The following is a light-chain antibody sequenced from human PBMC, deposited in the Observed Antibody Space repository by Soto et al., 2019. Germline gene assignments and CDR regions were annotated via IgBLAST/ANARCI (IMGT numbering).Light chain of an antibody. Sequence: QSVLTQPPSAYESPGQSVTISCNETSSDVGGYNYVSWYQQHPGKAPKLMIYEVSKRPSGVPDRFSGSKSGNTASLTVSGLQAEDEADYYCSSYAGSNVYVFGTGTKVTVL. CDR2: EVS. J-gene: IGLJ1*01. CDR1: SSDVGGYNY. V-gene: IGLV2-8*01. CDR3: SSYAGSNVYV.